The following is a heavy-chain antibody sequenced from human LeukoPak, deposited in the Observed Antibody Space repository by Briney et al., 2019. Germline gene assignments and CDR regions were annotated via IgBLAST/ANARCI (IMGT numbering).Heavy chain of an antibody. D-gene: IGHD5-18*01. Sequence: PGGSLRLSCAASGFTFSSYGIHWVRQAPGKGLEWVAFIRYDGSNKYYADSVKGRFTISRDNSKNTLSLQMSSLRAEDTAVYYCAKNFGGQYSYGIVDYWGQGTLVTVSS. V-gene: IGHV3-30*02. CDR2: IRYDGSNK. J-gene: IGHJ4*02. CDR3: AKNFGGQYSYGIVDY. CDR1: GFTFSSYG.